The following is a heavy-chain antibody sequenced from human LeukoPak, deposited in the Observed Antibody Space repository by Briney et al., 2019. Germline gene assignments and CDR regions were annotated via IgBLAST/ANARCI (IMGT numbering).Heavy chain of an antibody. Sequence: SETLSLTCTVSGFSVSSVYYWGWIRQPPGKGLEWIGSIYRSGSTNYNPSLKSRVTISVDTSKNQISLKLSSVTAADTAVYYCARGVYYDTSDNWFDPWGQGTLVTVSS. D-gene: IGHD3-22*01. V-gene: IGHV4-38-2*02. CDR2: IYRSGST. CDR3: ARGVYYDTSDNWFDP. J-gene: IGHJ5*02. CDR1: GFSVSSVYY.